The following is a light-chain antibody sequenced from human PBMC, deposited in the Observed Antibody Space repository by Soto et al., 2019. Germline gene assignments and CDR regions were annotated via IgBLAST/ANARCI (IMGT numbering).Light chain of an antibody. J-gene: IGLJ1*01. Sequence: QSVLTQPASVSGSPGQSITISCIGTSSDIGPYNYVSWYQQHPDKAPKLILYEVTNRPSGASDRFSGSKSGNAAFLTISGLQAEDEADYYCSSYSSSATPYVFGTGTKVTGL. V-gene: IGLV2-14*01. CDR3: SSYSSSATPYV. CDR1: SSDIGPYNY. CDR2: EVT.